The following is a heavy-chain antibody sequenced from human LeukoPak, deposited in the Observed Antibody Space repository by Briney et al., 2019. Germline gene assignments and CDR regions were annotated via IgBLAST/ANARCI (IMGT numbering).Heavy chain of an antibody. CDR2: MNPNSGNT. Sequence: APVKVSCKASGYTFTSYDINWVRQATGQGLEWMGWMNPNSGNTGYAQKFQGRVTMTRNTSISTACMELSSLRSEDTAVYYCARGANYDFWSGYYFSYWFDPWGQGTLVTVSS. CDR3: ARGANYDFWSGYYFSYWFDP. CDR1: GYTFTSYD. J-gene: IGHJ5*02. D-gene: IGHD3-3*01. V-gene: IGHV1-8*01.